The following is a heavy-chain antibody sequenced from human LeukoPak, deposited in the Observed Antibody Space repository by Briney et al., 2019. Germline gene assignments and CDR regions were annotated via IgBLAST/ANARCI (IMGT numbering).Heavy chain of an antibody. D-gene: IGHD2-2*01. CDR1: GYSISSGYY. Sequence: PSETLSLTCAVSGYSISSGYYWGWIRQPPGKGLEWIGSIYYSGSTYYNPSLKSRVTISVDTSKNQFSLKLSSVTAADTAVYYCARHRSKYQLLLVWFDPWGQGTLVTVSS. J-gene: IGHJ5*02. CDR2: IYYSGST. V-gene: IGHV4-38-2*01. CDR3: ARHRSKYQLLLVWFDP.